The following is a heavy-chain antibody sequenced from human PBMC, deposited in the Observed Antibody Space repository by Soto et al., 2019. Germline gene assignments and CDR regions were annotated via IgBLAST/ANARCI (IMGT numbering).Heavy chain of an antibody. V-gene: IGHV1-18*01. Sequence: ASVKVSCKASGYTFTSYGISWVRQAPGQGLEWMGRISPYIETANYAQKFQARVTITTDESTTTAFMELSSLRSDDTAVYYCAVGYSSSRYHESWGQGTLVTVSS. CDR2: ISPYIETA. J-gene: IGHJ5*02. CDR3: AVGYSSSRYHES. CDR1: GYTFTSYG. D-gene: IGHD6-13*01.